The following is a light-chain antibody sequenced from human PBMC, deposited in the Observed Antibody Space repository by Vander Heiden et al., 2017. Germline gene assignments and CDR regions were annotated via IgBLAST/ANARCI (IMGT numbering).Light chain of an antibody. CDR3: QAWDSSTVG. V-gene: IGLV3-1*01. CDR2: QDS. J-gene: IGLJ2*01. CDR1: KLGHNY. Sequence: YELTQPPSVSVSAGQTASITCPGAKLGHNYAGWYQQKPGQSPVVVIYQDSKRPSGIPERFSGSNSGNTATLTISGTKAMDEADYYCQAWDSSTVGFGGGTKLTVL.